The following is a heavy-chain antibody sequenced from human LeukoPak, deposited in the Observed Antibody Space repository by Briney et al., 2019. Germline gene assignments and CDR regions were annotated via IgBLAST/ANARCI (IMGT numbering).Heavy chain of an antibody. CDR3: ARAPGLDYGDVYYYYGMDV. CDR1: GYTFTSYA. D-gene: IGHD4-17*01. CDR2: INAGNGNT. J-gene: IGHJ6*02. V-gene: IGHV1-3*01. Sequence: ASVKVSCKASGYTFTSYAMNWVRQAPGQGLEWMGWINAGNGNTKYPQKFQGRVTITRDTSASTAYMELSSLRSEDTAVYYCARAPGLDYGDVYYYYGMDVWGQGTTVTVSS.